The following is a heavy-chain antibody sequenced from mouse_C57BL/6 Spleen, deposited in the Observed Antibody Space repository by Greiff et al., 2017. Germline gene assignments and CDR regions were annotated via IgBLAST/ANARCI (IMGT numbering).Heavy chain of an antibody. CDR2: IYPGDGDT. CDR1: GYAFSSYW. J-gene: IGHJ4*01. D-gene: IGHD1-1*01. V-gene: IGHV1-80*01. CDR3: ARDYYGRSSYYYAMDY. Sequence: QVQLQQSGAELVKPGASVKISCKASGYAFSSYWMNWVKQRPGKGLEWIGQIYPGDGDTNYNGKFKGQPTLTADKSSSTAYMQLSSLTSEDSAVYYCARDYYGRSSYYYAMDYWGQGTSVTVSS.